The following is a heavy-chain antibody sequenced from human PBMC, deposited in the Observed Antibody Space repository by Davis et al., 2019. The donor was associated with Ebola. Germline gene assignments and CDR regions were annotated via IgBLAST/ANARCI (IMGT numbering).Heavy chain of an antibody. Sequence: PGGSLRLSCAASGFTFDDYAMHWVRQAPGKGLEWVSGISWNSGSIGYADSVKGRFTISRDNAKNSLYLQMNSLRAEDTAVYYCAKDGDYDFWSGYPQGMDVWGQGTTVTVSS. D-gene: IGHD3-3*01. CDR1: GFTFDDYA. CDR3: AKDGDYDFWSGYPQGMDV. J-gene: IGHJ6*02. V-gene: IGHV3-9*01. CDR2: ISWNSGSI.